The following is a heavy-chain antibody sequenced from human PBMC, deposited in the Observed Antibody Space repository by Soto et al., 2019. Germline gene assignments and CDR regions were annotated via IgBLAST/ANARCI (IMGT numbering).Heavy chain of an antibody. D-gene: IGHD2-2*01. CDR1: GGSISSCGYY. J-gene: IGHJ6*03. CDR3: ARDLRVVVVPFVMDCRDYYYYIDV. Sequence: SENMSLTSTVSGGSISSCGYYLCWIRQHPGKGLEWIGYIYYSGSTYYNPSLKSRFTISVDTSKNQFSLKLSFVTAADTAVYYCARDLRVVVVPFVMDCRDYYYYIDVWTRRTTVPVS. V-gene: IGHV4-31*03. CDR2: IYYSGST.